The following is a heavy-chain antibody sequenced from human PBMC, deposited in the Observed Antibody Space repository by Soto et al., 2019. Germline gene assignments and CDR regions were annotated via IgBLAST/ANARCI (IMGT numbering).Heavy chain of an antibody. J-gene: IGHJ4*02. D-gene: IGHD3-3*01. CDR3: ARDPAEWLLEPSDY. CDR2: ISSSSSYI. Sequence: SLRLSCAASGFTFSSYSMNWVRQAPGKGLEWVSSISSSSSYIYYADSVKGRFTISRDNAKNSLYLQMNSLRAEDTAVYYCARDPAEWLLEPSDYWGQGTLVTVSS. V-gene: IGHV3-21*01. CDR1: GFTFSSYS.